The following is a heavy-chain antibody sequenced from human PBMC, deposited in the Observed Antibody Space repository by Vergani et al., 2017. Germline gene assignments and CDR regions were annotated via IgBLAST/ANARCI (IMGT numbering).Heavy chain of an antibody. CDR3: ARGGLQRGSGGYYYPLYYYYGMDV. V-gene: IGHV4-34*01. J-gene: IGHJ6*02. Sequence: QVKLQESGPGLVKPSETLSLTCAVYGGSFSGYYWSWIRQPPGKGLEWIGEINHSGSTNYNPSLKSRVTISVDTSKNQFSLKLSSVTAADTAVYYCARGGLQRGSGGYYYPLYYYYGMDVWGQGTTVTVSS. D-gene: IGHD3-10*01. CDR2: INHSGST. CDR1: GGSFSGYY.